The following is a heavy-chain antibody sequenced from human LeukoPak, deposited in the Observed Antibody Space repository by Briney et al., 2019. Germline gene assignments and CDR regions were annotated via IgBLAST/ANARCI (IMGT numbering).Heavy chain of an antibody. Sequence: SETLSLTCAVYGGSFSGYYWSWIRQPPGKGLEWIGEINHSGSTNYNPSLKSRVTISVGTSKNQFSLKLSSVTAADTAVYYCASFIVVVPAASFDYYYGMDVWGQGTTVTVSS. CDR2: INHSGST. V-gene: IGHV4-34*01. CDR3: ASFIVVVPAASFDYYYGMDV. J-gene: IGHJ6*02. D-gene: IGHD2-2*01. CDR1: GGSFSGYY.